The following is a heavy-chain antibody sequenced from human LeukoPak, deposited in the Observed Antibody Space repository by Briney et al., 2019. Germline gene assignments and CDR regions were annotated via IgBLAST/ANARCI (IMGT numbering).Heavy chain of an antibody. V-gene: IGHV3-48*01. D-gene: IGHD6-6*01. CDR1: GFTFSSYS. Sequence: GGSLRLSCAASGFTFSSYSMNWVRQAPGKGLEWVSYISSSSSTIYYADSVKGRFTISRDNAKNSLYLQMNSLRAEDTAVYYCAREGSEQLVDYYYMDVWGKGTTVTVSS. CDR3: AREGSEQLVDYYYMDV. CDR2: ISSSSSTI. J-gene: IGHJ6*03.